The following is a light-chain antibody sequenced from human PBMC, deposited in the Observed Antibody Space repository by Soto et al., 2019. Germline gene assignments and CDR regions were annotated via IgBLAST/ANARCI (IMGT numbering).Light chain of an antibody. V-gene: IGLV2-14*03. Sequence: QSALTQPASVSGSPGQSITISCTGTSSDIGGYKYVSWYQQRPGKVPKLLIFDVNNRPSGVSDRFSGSKSGNTSSLTIAGLHAEDEAEYYCCSYISSTSLIFGGGTKLTVL. J-gene: IGLJ2*01. CDR1: SSDIGGYKY. CDR3: CSYISSTSLI. CDR2: DVN.